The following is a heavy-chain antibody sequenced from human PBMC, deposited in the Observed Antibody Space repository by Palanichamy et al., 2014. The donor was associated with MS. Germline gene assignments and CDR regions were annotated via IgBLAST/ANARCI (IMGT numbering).Heavy chain of an antibody. D-gene: IGHD2-15*01. CDR2: ISGSNGDT. J-gene: IGHJ3*02. CDR3: ARDDVYCSGGSCHSVRVLDI. V-gene: IGHV1-18*01. CDR1: GYTFIAYG. Sequence: QVQLVQSGAEVKKPGASVKVSCKASGYTFIAYGISWVREAPGQGLEWMGWISGSNGDTNYAQNFQGRVTMTRDTSRSTAYLEMRSLRSDDTAVYYCARDDVYCSGGSCHSVRVLDIWGQGTMVTVSS.